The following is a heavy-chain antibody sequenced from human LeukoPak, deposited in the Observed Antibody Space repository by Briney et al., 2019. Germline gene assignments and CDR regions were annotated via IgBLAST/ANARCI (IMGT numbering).Heavy chain of an antibody. Sequence: SVKVSCKTSGFKFGSYGINWVRQAPGQGLEWMGAIMPVSGPTTYAQDFQGRATIAEDESTSTAYMELSALRSEDTAVFYCATGSHGGIDYWGQGSLVIVSS. J-gene: IGHJ4*02. CDR2: IMPVSGPT. D-gene: IGHD3-16*01. V-gene: IGHV1-69*13. CDR3: ATGSHGGIDY. CDR1: GFKFGSYG.